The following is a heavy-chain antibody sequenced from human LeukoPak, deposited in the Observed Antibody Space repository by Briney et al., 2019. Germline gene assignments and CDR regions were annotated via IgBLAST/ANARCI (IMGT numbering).Heavy chain of an antibody. Sequence: GASLRLSCAATRFTFSDHNMGWMRQAPGKGLEGTSYMSGSGIYYADSVKGRFTISRDNAKNTLYLQMSSLRAEDLAVYFCARRSLTGGGHAFDVWGQGTLVTVSS. CDR2: MSGSGI. J-gene: IGHJ3*01. D-gene: IGHD3-16*01. V-gene: IGHV3-11*01. CDR1: RFTFSDHN. CDR3: ARRSLTGGGHAFDV.